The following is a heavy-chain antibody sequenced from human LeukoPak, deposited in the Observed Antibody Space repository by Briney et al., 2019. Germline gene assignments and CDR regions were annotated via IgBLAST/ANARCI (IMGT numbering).Heavy chain of an antibody. CDR2: IVVGSGKT. CDR1: GFTFTSSA. CDR3: AAVQGGYVLGYYYMDV. D-gene: IGHD5-12*01. Sequence: AVTVSCQASGFTFTSSAMQGVGQARGQRLEWIGWIVVGSGKTNYAQKFQERVTITRDMSTSTAYMELSSLRSEDTAVYYCAAVQGGYVLGYYYMDVWGKGSTVTVSS. V-gene: IGHV1-58*02. J-gene: IGHJ6*03.